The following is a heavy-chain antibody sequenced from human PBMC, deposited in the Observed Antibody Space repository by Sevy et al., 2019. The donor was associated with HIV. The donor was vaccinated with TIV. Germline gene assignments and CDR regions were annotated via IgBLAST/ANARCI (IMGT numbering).Heavy chain of an antibody. CDR2: INPGNGNT. Sequence: ASVKVSCKASGFTFTYYTVHWVRQAPGQGLEWMGWINPGNGNTRYSQKFQGRVTITTDTSATTTYMALSSLRPEDTAVYYCAPSRGGTKHFNPWGQGTRVTVSS. V-gene: IGHV1-3*01. CDR1: GFTFTYYT. D-gene: IGHD2-15*01. J-gene: IGHJ5*02. CDR3: APSRGGTKHFNP.